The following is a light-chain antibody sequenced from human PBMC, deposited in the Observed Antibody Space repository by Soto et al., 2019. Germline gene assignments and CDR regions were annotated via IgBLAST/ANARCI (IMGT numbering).Light chain of an antibody. Sequence: DIVMTQSPYSLASSLGELASIHCKSSQVFLYSSNNKNYLAWYQQKPGQPPRLLIYWASTRESGVPDRFSGSGSGTDFTLTISSLQAEDVAVYYCQQYYSTLTWTVGPGTKVEIK. CDR2: WAS. V-gene: IGKV4-1*01. CDR1: QVFLYSSNNKNY. J-gene: IGKJ1*01. CDR3: QQYYSTLTWT.